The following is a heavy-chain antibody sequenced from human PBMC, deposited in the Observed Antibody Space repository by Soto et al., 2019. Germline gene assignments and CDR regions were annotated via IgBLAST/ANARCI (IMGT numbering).Heavy chain of an antibody. Sequence: QVQLVQSGAEVKKPGSSVKVSCKASGGTFNTFAISWVRQAPGQGFEWLGGIIPIFRTPDYAQKFQDRVTIIADESASTAYMELRGGGGGGGGGGGGGGGGGGGGGGGGGGGGGGGGGQGTTVTVSS. J-gene: IGHJ6*02. D-gene: IGHD3-16*01. V-gene: IGHV1-69*12. CDR2: IIPIFRTP. CDR3: GGGGGGGGGGGGGGGGGGG. CDR1: GGTFNTFA.